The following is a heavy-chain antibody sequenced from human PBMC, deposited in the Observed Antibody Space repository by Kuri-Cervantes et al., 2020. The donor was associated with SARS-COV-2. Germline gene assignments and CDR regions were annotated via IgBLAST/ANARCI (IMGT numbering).Heavy chain of an antibody. D-gene: IGHD1-1*01. J-gene: IGHJ4*02. CDR3: ASETPRTGAYHDH. CDR1: GFFLSAYN. CDR2: LSASSGRI. V-gene: IGHV3-48*01. Sequence: GGSLRPSCAASGFFLSAYNMNWVRQAPGRGLEWVSYLSASSGRIYYADSVKGRFTISRDNARNSLYLQMNSLRAEDTAVYYCASETPRTGAYHDHWGQGNLVTVSS.